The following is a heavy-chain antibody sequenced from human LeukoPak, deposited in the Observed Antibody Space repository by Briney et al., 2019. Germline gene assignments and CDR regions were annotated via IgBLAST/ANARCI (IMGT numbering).Heavy chain of an antibody. Sequence: GGSLRLSCAASGFTVSNNYMSWVRQAPGKGLEWVSLIDSGGFTYYADSVKGRFTISRDNSKNTLYLQMNSLRAEDTAAYFCANTYYYDGSGYYYLGWFDPWGQGTLVTVSS. CDR1: GFTVSNNY. J-gene: IGHJ5*02. CDR3: ANTYYYDGSGYYYLGWFDP. V-gene: IGHV3-66*01. D-gene: IGHD3-22*01. CDR2: IDSGGFT.